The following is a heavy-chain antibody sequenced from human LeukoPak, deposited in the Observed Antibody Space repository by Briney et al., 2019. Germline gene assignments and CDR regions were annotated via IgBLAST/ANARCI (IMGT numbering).Heavy chain of an antibody. V-gene: IGHV3-7*03. CDR2: IKQDGSEK. J-gene: IGHJ4*02. Sequence: GGSLRLSCAASGFTFSNYWMSWVRQAPGKGLEWVANIKQDGSEKYYVDSVKGRFTISRDNAKNSLYLQMNSLRAEDTALYYCAKASLRYCSSTSCYLFDYWGQGTLVTVSS. CDR3: AKASLRYCSSTSCYLFDY. D-gene: IGHD2-2*01. CDR1: GFTFSNYW.